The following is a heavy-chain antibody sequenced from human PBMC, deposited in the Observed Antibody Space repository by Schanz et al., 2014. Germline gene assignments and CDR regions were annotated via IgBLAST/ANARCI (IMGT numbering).Heavy chain of an antibody. CDR2: FIPILDVG. D-gene: IGHD6-19*01. Sequence: VQLEQSGAEVKKPGSSVKVSCKASGGTFSSFGINWVRQAPGQGLEWVGRFIPILDVGNYAQNFQGRVTITADKSMNITYMELSSLGTEDTAVYYCTRLRRADPNGFDVWGQGTTVTVS. J-gene: IGHJ6*02. CDR1: GGTFSSFG. CDR3: TRLRRADPNGFDV. V-gene: IGHV1-69*02.